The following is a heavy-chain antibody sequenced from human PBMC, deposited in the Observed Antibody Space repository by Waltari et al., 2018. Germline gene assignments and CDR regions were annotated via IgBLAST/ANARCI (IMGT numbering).Heavy chain of an antibody. CDR1: GGSISSSSYY. V-gene: IGHV4-39*07. J-gene: IGHJ4*02. Sequence: QLQLQESGPGLVKPSETLSLTCTVSGGSISSSSYYWGWIRQPPGKGLEWIGSIYYSGSTYYNPSLKSRVTISVDTSKNQFSLKLSSVTAADTAVYYCARVQRDGYNSEVDYWGQGTLVTVSS. D-gene: IGHD5-12*01. CDR3: ARVQRDGYNSEVDY. CDR2: IYYSGST.